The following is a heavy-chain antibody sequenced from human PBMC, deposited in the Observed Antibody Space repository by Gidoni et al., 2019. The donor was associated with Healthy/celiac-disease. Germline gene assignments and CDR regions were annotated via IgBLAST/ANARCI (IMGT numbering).Heavy chain of an antibody. CDR3: AKTSRAVAGAPRGYFDY. CDR2: ISGSGGST. D-gene: IGHD6-19*01. CDR1: GFTFCSYA. Sequence: PLLESVGGLVQPGGSLRLSCSASGFTFCSYAMSWVRQALGKGQEWVSAISGSGGSTSYADSVKGRFTISRDNSKNTLYLKMNSMRAEDTAVYYCAKTSRAVAGAPRGYFDYWGQGTLVTVSS. J-gene: IGHJ4*02. V-gene: IGHV3-23*01.